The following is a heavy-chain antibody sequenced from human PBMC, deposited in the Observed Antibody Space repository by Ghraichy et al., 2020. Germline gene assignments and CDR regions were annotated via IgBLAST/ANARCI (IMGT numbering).Heavy chain of an antibody. D-gene: IGHD6-19*01. Sequence: SQTLSLTCTVSGGSISPYYWSWIRQPPGKGLEWIGYVYYTGDNIYNPSLKSRVTISVDRSKNQFSLRLTSVTAADTAVYYCARHALGGGWTYYFDYWGQGTLATVSS. CDR3: ARHALGGGWTYYFDY. J-gene: IGHJ4*02. CDR1: GGSISPYY. CDR2: VYYTGDN. V-gene: IGHV4-59*08.